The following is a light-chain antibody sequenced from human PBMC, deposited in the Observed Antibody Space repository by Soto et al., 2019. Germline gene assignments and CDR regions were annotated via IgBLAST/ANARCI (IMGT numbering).Light chain of an antibody. CDR1: QSLNRD. J-gene: IGKJ1*01. CDR2: GAS. Sequence: IVMTQSPATLSMSPGERAALSCRASQSLNRDLARYQQKPGQSPRLLIFGASIRATGIPARFSGSGSGTEFTLTIGSLQSEDCALYYCQQYNNWPGTFGQGTKVDIK. CDR3: QQYNNWPGT. V-gene: IGKV3-15*01.